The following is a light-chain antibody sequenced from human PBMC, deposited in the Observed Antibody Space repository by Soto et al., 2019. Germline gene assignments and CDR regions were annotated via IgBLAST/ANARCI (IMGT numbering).Light chain of an antibody. CDR1: QGISSA. CDR2: DAS. CDR3: PHFNSYPLT. Sequence: AIQLTQSPSSLSASVGDRVTITCRASQGISSALAWYQQKPGKAPKLLLYDASSLESGFPSRFSGGGSGTDFTLTISSLQPEDFATYYCPHFNSYPLTFGGGTKVEIK. J-gene: IGKJ4*01. V-gene: IGKV1-13*02.